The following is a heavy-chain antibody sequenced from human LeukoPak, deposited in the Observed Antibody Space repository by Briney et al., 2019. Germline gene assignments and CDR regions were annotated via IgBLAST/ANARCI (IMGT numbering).Heavy chain of an antibody. CDR1: GFSFSNYW. J-gene: IGHJ6*04. Sequence: GGSLRLSCAASGFSFSNYWMHWVRQAPGKGLVWISRINSDGSSTSYADSVKGRVTISRDNAKNTLYLQINSPRAEDTAVYYCVATYLYAMDVWGKGTTVTVSS. D-gene: IGHD2-2*02. V-gene: IGHV3-74*01. CDR2: INSDGSST. CDR3: VATYLYAMDV.